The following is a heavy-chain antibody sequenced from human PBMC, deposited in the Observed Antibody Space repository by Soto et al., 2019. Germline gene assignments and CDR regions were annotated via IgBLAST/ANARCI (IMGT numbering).Heavy chain of an antibody. D-gene: IGHD5-12*01. CDR3: ARDDSGYPEPYNWFDP. V-gene: IGHV6-1*01. J-gene: IGHJ5*02. Sequence: KQSPTLSLTCAISGDSVSSNSAAWNWIRQSPSRGLEWLGRTYYRSKWYNDYAVSVKSRITINPDTSKNQFSLQLNSVTPEDTAVYYCARDDSGYPEPYNWFDPWGQGTLVTVSS. CDR2: TYYRSKWYN. CDR1: GDSVSSNSAA.